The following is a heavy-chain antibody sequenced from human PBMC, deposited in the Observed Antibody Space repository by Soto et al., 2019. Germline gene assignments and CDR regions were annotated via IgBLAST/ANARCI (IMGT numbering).Heavy chain of an antibody. Sequence: GGSLRLSCAASGFTFSSYGMHWVRQAPGKGLEWVAVISYDGSNKYYADSVKGRFTISRDNSKNTLYLQMNSLRAEDTAVYYCAKDPRITMVRVPPLDWGQGTLVTVSS. CDR1: GFTFSSYG. CDR2: ISYDGSNK. V-gene: IGHV3-30*18. CDR3: AKDPRITMVRVPPLD. J-gene: IGHJ4*02. D-gene: IGHD3-10*01.